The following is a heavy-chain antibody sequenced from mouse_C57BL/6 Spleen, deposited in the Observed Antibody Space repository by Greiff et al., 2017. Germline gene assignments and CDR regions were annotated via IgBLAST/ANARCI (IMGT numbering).Heavy chain of an antibody. V-gene: IGHV5-17*01. CDR2: ISSGSSTI. D-gene: IGHD2-4*01. CDR3: ARTEIYYDYSFAY. CDR1: GFTFSDYG. J-gene: IGHJ3*01. Sequence: EVMLVESGGGLVKPGGSLKLSCAASGFTFSDYGMHWVRQAPEKGLEWVAYISSGSSTIYYADTVKGRFTISRDNAKNTLFLQMTSLRSEDTAMYYCARTEIYYDYSFAYWGQGTLVTVSA.